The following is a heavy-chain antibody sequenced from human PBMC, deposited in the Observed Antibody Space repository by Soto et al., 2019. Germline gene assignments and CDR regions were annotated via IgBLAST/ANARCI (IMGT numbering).Heavy chain of an antibody. CDR2: IKSKTHGGTT. D-gene: IGHD2-15*01. Sequence: EVQLVESGGGLVDPGGSLRLSCEASGFTFSNAWMNWVRQAPGKGLEWVGLIKSKTHGGTTDYAAPVKGRFTISRDDSKNTLYLQMTSLKTDDTAVYYCTTVLGPSYCPGGTCYYAFDIWGQGTMVTVSS. J-gene: IGHJ3*02. CDR3: TTVLGPSYCPGGTCYYAFDI. V-gene: IGHV3-15*07. CDR1: GFTFSNAW.